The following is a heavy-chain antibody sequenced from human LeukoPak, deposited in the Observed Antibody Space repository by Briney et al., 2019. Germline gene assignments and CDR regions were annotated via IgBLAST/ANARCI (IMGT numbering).Heavy chain of an antibody. J-gene: IGHJ3*02. CDR2: IIPIFGTA. D-gene: IGHD5/OR15-5a*01. CDR1: GYTFTSYA. CDR3: ARESSTRGYDAFDI. V-gene: IGHV1-69*05. Sequence: SVKVSCKASGYTFTSYAMNWVRQAPGQGLEWMGGIIPIFGTANYAQKFQGRVTMTTDTSTSTAYMELRSLRSDDTAVYYCARESSTRGYDAFDIWGQGTMVTVSS.